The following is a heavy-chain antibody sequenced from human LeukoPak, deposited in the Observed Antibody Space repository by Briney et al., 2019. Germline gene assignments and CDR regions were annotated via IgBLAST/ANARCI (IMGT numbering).Heavy chain of an antibody. D-gene: IGHD6-19*01. CDR1: GGSLSRYY. CDR2: IYYSGST. J-gene: IGHJ4*02. CDR3: ARVKAEGSGWYYFDY. Sequence: SETLSLTCAVSGGSLSRYYRSCIWQPPGRGLEWVGYIYYSGSTNYNPTLKGRVTISVDTTKNQFSLKLSSVTAADRAVYYCARVKAEGSGWYYFDYWGQGTLVTVSS. V-gene: IGHV4-59*01.